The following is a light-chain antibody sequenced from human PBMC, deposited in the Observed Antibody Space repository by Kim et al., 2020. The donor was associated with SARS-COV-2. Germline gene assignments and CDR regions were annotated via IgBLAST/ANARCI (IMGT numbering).Light chain of an antibody. V-gene: IGKV3-20*01. CDR2: GAS. CDR3: QQYGSSPLT. Sequence: NLLTQSPGTPSLSPGERATLSCRASQSVSSSYLAWYQQKPGQAPRLLIYGASSRATGIPDRFSGSGSGTDFTLTISRLEPEDFAVYYCQQYGSSPLTFGGGTKVDIK. CDR1: QSVSSSY. J-gene: IGKJ4*01.